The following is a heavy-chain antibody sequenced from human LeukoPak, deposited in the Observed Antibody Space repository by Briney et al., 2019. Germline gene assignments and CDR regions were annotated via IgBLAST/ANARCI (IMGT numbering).Heavy chain of an antibody. CDR2: INSDGSST. D-gene: IGHD6-19*01. V-gene: IGHV3-74*01. CDR3: VRDLGIAVAPGY. J-gene: IGHJ4*02. Sequence: GGSLRLSCAASEFTFSRNWMHWVRQAPGKGLVWVSRINSDGSSTNYADSVKGRFTISRDNAKNTLHLQMNSLRAEDTAVYYCVRDLGIAVAPGYWGQGTLVTVSS. CDR1: EFTFSRNW.